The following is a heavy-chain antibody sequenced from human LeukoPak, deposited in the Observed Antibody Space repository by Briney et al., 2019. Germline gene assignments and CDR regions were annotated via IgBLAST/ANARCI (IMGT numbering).Heavy chain of an antibody. D-gene: IGHD6-19*01. J-gene: IGHJ4*02. CDR2: IYSGGST. CDR3: ARVSGWYLFDY. V-gene: IGHV3-53*01. CDR1: GFTVSSNY. Sequence: GGSLRLSCAASGFTVSSNYMSWVRQAPGKGLEWVSVIYSGGSTYYADSVKGRFTISRDNSKNTLYLQMNSLRAEDTAVYYCARVSGWYLFDYWGQGTLVTVSS.